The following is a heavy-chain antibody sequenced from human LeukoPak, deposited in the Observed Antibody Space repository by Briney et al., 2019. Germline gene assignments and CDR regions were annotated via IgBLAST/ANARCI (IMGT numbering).Heavy chain of an antibody. Sequence: SVKVSCRASGGTFSSYAISWVRQAPGQGLEWMGGIIPIFGTANYAQKFQGRVTITADESTSTAYMELSSLRSEDTAVYYCAREEDGAAGHFDYWGQGTLVTVSS. CDR3: AREEDGAAGHFDY. J-gene: IGHJ4*02. CDR2: IIPIFGTA. CDR1: GGTFSSYA. V-gene: IGHV1-69*13. D-gene: IGHD6-13*01.